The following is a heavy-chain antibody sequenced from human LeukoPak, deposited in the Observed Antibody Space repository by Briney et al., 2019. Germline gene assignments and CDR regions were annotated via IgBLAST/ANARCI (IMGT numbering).Heavy chain of an antibody. CDR3: ARGYPGYDFWSGYCDY. CDR1: GFTFSSYA. J-gene: IGHJ4*02. D-gene: IGHD3-3*01. V-gene: IGHV3-30*01. Sequence: GRSLRLSCAASGFTFSSYAMHWVRQAPGKGLEWVAVISYDGSNKYYADSVKGRFTISRDNSKNTLYLQMNSLRAEDTAVYYCARGYPGYDFWSGYCDYWGQGTLVTVSS. CDR2: ISYDGSNK.